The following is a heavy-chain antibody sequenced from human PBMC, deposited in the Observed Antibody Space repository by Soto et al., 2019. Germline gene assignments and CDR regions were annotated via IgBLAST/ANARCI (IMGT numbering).Heavy chain of an antibody. CDR2: IYPGDSDT. CDR3: ARLGMTYYYDSSGQEYFQH. D-gene: IGHD3-22*01. J-gene: IGHJ1*01. Sequence: PGESLKISCKGSGYSFTSYWIGWVRQMPGKGLDWMGIIYPGDSDTRYSPSFQGQVTISADKSISTAYLQWSSLKASDTAMYYCARLGMTYYYDSSGQEYFQHWGQGTLVTVSS. V-gene: IGHV5-51*01. CDR1: GYSFTSYW.